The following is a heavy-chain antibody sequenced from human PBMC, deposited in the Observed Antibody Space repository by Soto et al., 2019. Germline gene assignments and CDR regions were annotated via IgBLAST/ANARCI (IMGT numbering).Heavy chain of an antibody. CDR1: GGSISSSSYY. CDR2: IYYSGST. CDR3: ARSIAVAAHDPNY. Sequence: SETLSLTCTVSGGSISSSSYYWGWIRQPPGKGLEWIGSIYYSGSTYYNPSLKSRVTISVDTSKNQFSLKLSSVTAADTAVYYCARSIAVAAHDPNYWGQGTQVTVSS. V-gene: IGHV4-39*01. J-gene: IGHJ4*02. D-gene: IGHD6-19*01.